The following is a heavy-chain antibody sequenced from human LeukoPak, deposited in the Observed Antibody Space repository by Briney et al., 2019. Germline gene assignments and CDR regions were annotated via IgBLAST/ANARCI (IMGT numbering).Heavy chain of an antibody. CDR3: ARDLTVKGGDAFDI. D-gene: IGHD4-11*01. V-gene: IGHV4-39*07. CDR1: GASISSSSYY. J-gene: IGHJ3*02. CDR2: IYYSGST. Sequence: SETPSLTCTVSGASISSSSYYWGWIRQPPGKGLEWIGSIYYSGSTYYNPSIKSRVTISVDRSKNQFSLKLSSVTAADTAVYYCARDLTVKGGDAFDIWGQGTMVTVSS.